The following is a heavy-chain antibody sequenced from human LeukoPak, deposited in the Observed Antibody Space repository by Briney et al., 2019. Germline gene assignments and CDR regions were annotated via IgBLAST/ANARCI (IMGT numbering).Heavy chain of an antibody. Sequence: GGSLRLSCAASGFTFDAYAMHWVRQAPGKGLEWVSGISWNGGGMGYAVSVKGRFTISRDNSKNTLYLQMNSLRAEDTAVYYCARVEGFLLDCWGQGTLVTVSS. CDR3: ARVEGFLLDC. CDR2: ISWNGGGM. D-gene: IGHD3-10*01. V-gene: IGHV3-9*01. J-gene: IGHJ4*02. CDR1: GFTFDAYA.